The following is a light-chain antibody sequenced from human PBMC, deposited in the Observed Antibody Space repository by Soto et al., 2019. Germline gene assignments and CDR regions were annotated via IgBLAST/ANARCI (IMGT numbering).Light chain of an antibody. CDR2: HVS. CDR3: YSYTTSSTYV. CDR1: SSDVGGYNY. V-gene: IGLV2-14*01. Sequence: QSVLTQAASVSGSPGQSITISCTGTSSDVGGYNYVSWYQQHPAKVPKLMIYHVSNRPSGVSDRFSGSKSGNTASLTISGLQAEDEGDYYCYSYTTSSTYVFGTGTKVTVL. J-gene: IGLJ1*01.